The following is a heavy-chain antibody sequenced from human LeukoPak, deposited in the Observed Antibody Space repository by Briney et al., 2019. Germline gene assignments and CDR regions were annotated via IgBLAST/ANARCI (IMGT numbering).Heavy chain of an antibody. Sequence: PSETLSLTCTVSGASISTYYWSWMRQPPGKGLEWIGWIYYTGSTDHNPSLKSRVTISVDTSKNQFSLKLNSVTAADTAVYYCAKGRDGYDMWGRGTLVTVSS. CDR1: GASISTYY. CDR3: AKGRDGYDM. D-gene: IGHD5-12*01. V-gene: IGHV4-59*01. J-gene: IGHJ4*02. CDR2: IYYTGST.